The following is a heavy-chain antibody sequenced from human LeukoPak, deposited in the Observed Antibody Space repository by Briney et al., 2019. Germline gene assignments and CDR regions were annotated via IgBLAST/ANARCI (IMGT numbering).Heavy chain of an antibody. D-gene: IGHD3-3*01. Sequence: SETLSLTCTVSGGSISSYYWSWIRQPPGKGLEWIGYIYYSGSTNYNPSLKSRVTISVDTSKNQFSLKLSSVTAADTAVYYCARTYTYDFWSGYYRDDALDIWGQGTMVTVSS. CDR3: ARTYTYDFWSGYYRDDALDI. J-gene: IGHJ3*02. CDR2: IYYSGST. V-gene: IGHV4-59*01. CDR1: GGSISSYY.